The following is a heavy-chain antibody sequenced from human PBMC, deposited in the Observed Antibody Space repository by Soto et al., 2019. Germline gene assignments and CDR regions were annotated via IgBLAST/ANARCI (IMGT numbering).Heavy chain of an antibody. V-gene: IGHV3-11*06. CDR1: GFPFSDYY. D-gene: IGHD2-21*01. CDR3: VRGGGGGLFEH. CDR2: ISPKSTYR. Sequence: QVHLVESGGGLVKPGGSLRLSCPTSGFPFSDYYMSWIRQAPGKGLEWLSHISPKSTYRNYADSVKGRFTISRDNTKSSLFPQMNSLGVEDTAVYYCVRGGGGGLFEHWGQGVLVTVSS. J-gene: IGHJ4*02.